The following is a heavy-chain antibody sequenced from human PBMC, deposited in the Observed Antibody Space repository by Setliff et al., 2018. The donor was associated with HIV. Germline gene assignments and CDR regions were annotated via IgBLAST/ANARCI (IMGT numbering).Heavy chain of an antibody. CDR2: NYTSGST. CDR3: ARELQGHSSSWPNY. J-gene: IGHJ4*02. CDR1: GGSISSYY. Sequence: SETLSLTCTVSGGSISSYYWSWIRQPAGKGLEWIGHNYTSGSTNYNPSLKSRVTISVDTSKNQFSLQLSSVTAADTAVYYCARELQGHSSSWPNYWGQGTLVTVSS. D-gene: IGHD6-13*01. V-gene: IGHV4-4*07.